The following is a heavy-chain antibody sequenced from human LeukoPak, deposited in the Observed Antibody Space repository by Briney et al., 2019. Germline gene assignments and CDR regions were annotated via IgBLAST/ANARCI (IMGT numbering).Heavy chain of an antibody. CDR2: ISTNGGST. J-gene: IGHJ4*02. CDR1: GFTFSSYA. CDR3: ARGSGSYWAPDY. D-gene: IGHD1-26*01. V-gene: IGHV3-64*01. Sequence: GGSLRLSCAASGFTFSSYAMYWVRQAPGKGLEYVSAISTNGGSTYYANSVKGRFTISRDNSKNTLYLQMGSLRAEDMAVYYCARGSGSYWAPDYWGQGTLVTVSS.